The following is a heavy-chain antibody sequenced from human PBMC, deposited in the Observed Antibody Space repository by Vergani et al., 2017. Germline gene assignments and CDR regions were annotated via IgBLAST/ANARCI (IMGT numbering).Heavy chain of an antibody. V-gene: IGHV3-21*01. CDR2: ISSSSSYI. Sequence: EVQLVESGGGLVKPGGSLRLSCAASGFTFSSYSMNWVRQAPGKGLEWASSISSSSSYIYYADSVKGRFTIYRDNAKNSLYLQMNSLRAEDTAVYYCARSYYYDSSWFDPWGQGTLVTVSS. CDR1: GFTFSSYS. D-gene: IGHD3-22*01. J-gene: IGHJ5*02. CDR3: ARSYYYDSSWFDP.